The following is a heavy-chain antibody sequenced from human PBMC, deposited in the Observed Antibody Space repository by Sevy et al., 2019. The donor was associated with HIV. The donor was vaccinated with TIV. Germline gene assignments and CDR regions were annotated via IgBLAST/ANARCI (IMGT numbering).Heavy chain of an antibody. CDR2: INHSGST. V-gene: IGHV4-34*01. Sequence: SETLSLTCAVYGGSFSGYYWSWIRHPPGKGLEWIGEINHSGSTNYNPSLKSRVTISVDTSKNQFSLKLSSVTAADTAVYYCARGRRYYYDSSGYYGDYWGQGTLVTVSS. CDR3: ARGRRYYYDSSGYYGDY. CDR1: GGSFSGYY. D-gene: IGHD3-22*01. J-gene: IGHJ4*02.